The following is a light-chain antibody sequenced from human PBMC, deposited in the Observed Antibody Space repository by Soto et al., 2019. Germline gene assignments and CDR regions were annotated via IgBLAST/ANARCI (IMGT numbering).Light chain of an antibody. J-gene: IGKJ1*01. CDR1: QSISSW. V-gene: IGKV1-5*01. CDR3: KQYRT. Sequence: DIQMTQSPSTLSASVGDKVTITCRASQSISSWLAWYQQKPGKAPKLLIYDASSLESGVPSRISGSGSGTEFTVPLSRLQPDDFATYYCKQYRTFGQGTKVEIK. CDR2: DAS.